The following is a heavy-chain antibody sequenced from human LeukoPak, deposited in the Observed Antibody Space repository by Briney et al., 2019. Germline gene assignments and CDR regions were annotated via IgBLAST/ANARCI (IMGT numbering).Heavy chain of an antibody. V-gene: IGHV3-48*03. D-gene: IGHD1-26*01. CDR2: ISSSGSTI. CDR1: GFTFSSYE. J-gene: IGHJ4*02. Sequence: PGGSLRLSCAASGFTFSSYEMNWVRQAPGKGLVWVSYISSSGSTIYYADSVKGRFTISRDNAKNSLYLQMNSLRAEDTAVYYCAKSRATPNDYWGQGTLVTVSS. CDR3: AKSRATPNDY.